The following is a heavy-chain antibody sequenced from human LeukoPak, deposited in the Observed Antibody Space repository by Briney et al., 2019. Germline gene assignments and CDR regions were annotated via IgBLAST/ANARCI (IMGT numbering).Heavy chain of an antibody. CDR1: GDSVSSNSAA. Sequence: SQTLSLTCAISGDSVSSNSAAWNWIRQSPSRGLEWLGRTYYRSKWYNDYAVSVKSRITINPDTSKNQFSLQLNSVTPEDTAVYYCARGQQAGRHYDFWSGYPIMDVWGQGTTVTVSS. V-gene: IGHV6-1*01. D-gene: IGHD3-3*01. CDR3: ARGQQAGRHYDFWSGYPIMDV. CDR2: TYYRSKWYN. J-gene: IGHJ6*02.